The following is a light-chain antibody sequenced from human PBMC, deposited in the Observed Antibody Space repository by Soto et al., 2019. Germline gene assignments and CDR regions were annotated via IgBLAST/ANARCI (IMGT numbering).Light chain of an antibody. CDR3: QQRSNWPWT. CDR2: DAS. Sequence: EIVLTQSPATLSLSPGERATLSCRASQSVSSYLAWYQQKPGQAPRLLIYDASNRATGILARFSGSGSGTDFTLTISSLEPEDFAVYYCQQRSNWPWTFGQGTKV. CDR1: QSVSSY. J-gene: IGKJ1*01. V-gene: IGKV3-11*01.